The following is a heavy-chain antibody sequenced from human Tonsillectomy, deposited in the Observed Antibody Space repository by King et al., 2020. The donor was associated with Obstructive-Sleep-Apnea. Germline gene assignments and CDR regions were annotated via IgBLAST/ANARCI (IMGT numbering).Heavy chain of an antibody. J-gene: IGHJ4*02. V-gene: IGHV1-2*02. CDR2: INPDSGGT. Sequence: QLVQSGAEVKKPGASVKVSCKASGYTFTAYFMHWVRQAPGQGLEWMGWINPDSGGTNYAQKFQGRVTMTRDTSISTAYMELRRVRSDDTAVNYCARDLSPPRTYYFDYWGQGTLVTVSS. CDR3: ARDLSPPRTYYFDY. CDR1: GYTFTAYF. D-gene: IGHD1-14*01.